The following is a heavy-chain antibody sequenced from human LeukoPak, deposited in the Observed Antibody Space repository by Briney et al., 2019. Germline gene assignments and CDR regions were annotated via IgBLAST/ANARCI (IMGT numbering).Heavy chain of an antibody. V-gene: IGHV3-21*01. D-gene: IGHD3-10*01. Sequence: GGSLRLSCAASGFTFSSYSMNWVRQAPGKGLEWVSSISSSSSYIYYADSVKGRFTISRDNAKNPLYLQMNSLRAEDTAVYYCARDRFGYGSGGYYQVMDVWGKGTTVTVSS. CDR3: ARDRFGYGSGGYYQVMDV. CDR2: ISSSSSYI. J-gene: IGHJ6*04. CDR1: GFTFSSYS.